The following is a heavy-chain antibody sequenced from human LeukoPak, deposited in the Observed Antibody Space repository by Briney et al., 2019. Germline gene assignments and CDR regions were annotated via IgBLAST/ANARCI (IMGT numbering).Heavy chain of an antibody. CDR1: GFTFSSYG. Sequence: HAGGSLRLSCAASGFTFSSYGMHWVRQAPGKGLEGVAVIWYDGSNKYYADSVKGRFTISRDNSKNTLYLQMNSLRAEDTAVYYCARWGFIVTHSGSSWYLDYWGQGTLVTVSS. D-gene: IGHD6-13*01. CDR2: IWYDGSNK. CDR3: ARWGFIVTHSGSSWYLDY. J-gene: IGHJ4*02. V-gene: IGHV3-33*01.